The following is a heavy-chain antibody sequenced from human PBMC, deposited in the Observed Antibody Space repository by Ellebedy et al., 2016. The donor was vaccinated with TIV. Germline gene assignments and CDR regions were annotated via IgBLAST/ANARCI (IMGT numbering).Heavy chain of an antibody. V-gene: IGHV1-8*02. D-gene: IGHD2-2*02. J-gene: IGHJ4*02. Sequence: ASVKVSXKASGYTFTGYYMHWVRQATGQGLEWMGWMNPNSGNTGYAQKFQGRVTMTRNTSISTAYMELSSLRSEDTAVYYCARGVPAAIGHWGRGTLVTVSS. CDR3: ARGVPAAIGH. CDR2: MNPNSGNT. CDR1: GYTFTGYY.